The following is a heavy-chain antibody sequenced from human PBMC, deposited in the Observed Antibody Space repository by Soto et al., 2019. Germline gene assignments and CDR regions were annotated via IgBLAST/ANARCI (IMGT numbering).Heavy chain of an antibody. V-gene: IGHV1-69*13. Sequence: ASVKVSCKASGGTFSSYAISWVRQAPGQGLEWMGGIIPIFGTANYAQKFQGRVTITADESTSTAYMELSSLRSEDTAVYYCARDLGGDFSVAEFDPWGQGTLVTVSS. CDR1: GGTFSSYA. CDR2: IIPIFGTA. J-gene: IGHJ5*02. D-gene: IGHD2-21*02. CDR3: ARDLGGDFSVAEFDP.